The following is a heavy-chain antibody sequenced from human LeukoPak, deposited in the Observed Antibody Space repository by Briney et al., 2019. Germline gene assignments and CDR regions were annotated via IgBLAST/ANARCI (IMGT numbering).Heavy chain of an antibody. J-gene: IGHJ4*02. CDR3: ARDSTMVRGVIGYFDC. CDR2: IYYSGST. D-gene: IGHD3-10*01. V-gene: IGHV4-59*01. Sequence: SETLSLTCTVSGGSMGRYYWSWIRQPPGEALEWIGYIYYSGSTNYNPSLKSRVTISVDPSKNQFSLKLSSVTAADTAVYYCARDSTMVRGVIGYFDCWGQGTLVTVSS. CDR1: GGSMGRYY.